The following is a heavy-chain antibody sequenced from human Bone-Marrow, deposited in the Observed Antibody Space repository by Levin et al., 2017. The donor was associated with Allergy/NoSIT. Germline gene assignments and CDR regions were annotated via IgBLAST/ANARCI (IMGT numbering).Heavy chain of an antibody. Sequence: GESLKISCAASGFTFNDAWMSWVRQSPGRGLEWVGRIKSKNDGGTTDYGAPVTGRFTISRDDSNKMLYLQMTSVTTQDTGVYYCKRSFLSSGWYRYFDSWGRGTLVSVSS. CDR3: KRSFLSSGWYRYFDS. J-gene: IGHJ4*02. CDR1: GFTFNDAW. V-gene: IGHV3-15*05. D-gene: IGHD6-19*01. CDR2: IKSKNDGGTT.